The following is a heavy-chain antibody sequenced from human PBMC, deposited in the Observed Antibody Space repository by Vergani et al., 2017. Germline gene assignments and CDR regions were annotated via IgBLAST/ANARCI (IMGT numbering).Heavy chain of an antibody. CDR1: GFTVSSNY. CDR2: IYSGGST. J-gene: IGHJ3*02. V-gene: IGHV3-53*04. CDR3: ARDHCSSTSCYKGGDAFDI. D-gene: IGHD2-2*02. Sequence: EVQLVESGGGLVQPGGSLRLSCAASGFTVSSNYMSWVRQAPGKGLEWVSVIYSGGSTYYADSVKGRFTISRHNSKNTLYLQMNSLRAEDTAVYYCARDHCSSTSCYKGGDAFDIWGQGTMVTVSS.